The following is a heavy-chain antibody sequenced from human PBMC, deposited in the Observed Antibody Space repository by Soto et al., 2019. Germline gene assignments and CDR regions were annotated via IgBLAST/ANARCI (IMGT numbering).Heavy chain of an antibody. CDR3: ASRTSGWYLGY. V-gene: IGHV3-23*01. CDR1: GFTFSSYA. J-gene: IGHJ4*02. Sequence: EVQLLESGGGLVQPGGSLRLSCTASGFTFSSYAMNWVRQAPGKGLEWVSVISGSGGSTYYADSVKGRFTISRDNSKNTLYVHMTSLRAEDTAVYYCASRTSGWYLGYWGQGTLVTVSS. D-gene: IGHD6-19*01. CDR2: ISGSGGST.